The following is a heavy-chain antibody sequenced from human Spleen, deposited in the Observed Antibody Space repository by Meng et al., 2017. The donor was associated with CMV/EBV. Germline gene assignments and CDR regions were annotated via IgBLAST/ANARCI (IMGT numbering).Heavy chain of an antibody. CDR2: TSAGGDYT. CDR3: ARDNHYDFWSGYDY. CDR1: GFSFSSYT. V-gene: IGHV3-21*01. J-gene: IGHJ4*02. D-gene: IGHD3-3*01. Sequence: GGSLRLSCAASGFSFSSYTMNWVRQSPGGGLEWVSSTSAGGDYTYYADSVKGRFTISRDNSKNTLYLQMNSLRAEDTAVYYCARDNHYDFWSGYDYWGQGTLVTVSS.